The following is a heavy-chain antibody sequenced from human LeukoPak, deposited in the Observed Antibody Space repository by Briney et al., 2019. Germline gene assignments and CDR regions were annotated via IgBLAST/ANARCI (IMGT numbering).Heavy chain of an antibody. D-gene: IGHD2-2*01. CDR3: ARRHCSSTSCYGHWFDP. V-gene: IGHV1-69*13. J-gene: IGHJ5*02. Sequence: ASVKVSCKASGYTFTSYGISWVRQAPGQGLEWMGGIIPIFGTANYAQKFQGRVTITANESTSTAYMELSSLRSEDTAVYYCARRHCSSTSCYGHWFDPWGQGTLVTVSS. CDR2: IIPIFGTA. CDR1: GYTFTSYG.